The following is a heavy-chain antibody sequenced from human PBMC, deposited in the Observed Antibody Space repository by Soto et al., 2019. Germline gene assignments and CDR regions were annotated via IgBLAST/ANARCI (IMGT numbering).Heavy chain of an antibody. CDR2: INPSGGST. D-gene: IGHD5-12*01. Sequence: ASVKVSFKASGYTFTSYYMHWVRQAPGQGLEWMGIINPSGGSTSYAQKFQGRVTMTRDTSTSTVYMELSSLRSEDTAVYYCARSPSSWLGMDVWGQGTTVTVSS. CDR3: ARSPSSWLGMDV. CDR1: GYTFTSYY. J-gene: IGHJ6*02. V-gene: IGHV1-46*01.